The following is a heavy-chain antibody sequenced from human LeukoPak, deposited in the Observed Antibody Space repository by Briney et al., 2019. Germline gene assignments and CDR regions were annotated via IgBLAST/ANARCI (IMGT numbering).Heavy chain of an antibody. Sequence: PGGSLRLSCAASGFTVSSNYMSWVRQAPEKGLEWVSVIYSGGSTYYADSVKGRFTISRDNSKNTLYLQMNSLRAEDTAVYYCARDWARRNGDYEAFDIWGQGTMVTVSS. J-gene: IGHJ3*02. V-gene: IGHV3-66*01. CDR3: ARDWARRNGDYEAFDI. CDR2: IYSGGST. D-gene: IGHD4-17*01. CDR1: GFTVSSNY.